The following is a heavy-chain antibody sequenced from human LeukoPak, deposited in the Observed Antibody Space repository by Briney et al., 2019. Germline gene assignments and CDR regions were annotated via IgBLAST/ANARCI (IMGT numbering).Heavy chain of an antibody. Sequence: SVKVSCKASGYTFTSYAISWVRQAPGQGLEWMGGIIPIFGTANYAQKFQGRVTITADESTSTAYMELSSLRSEDTAVYYCAGRYSGTRYYFDYWGQGTLVTVSS. V-gene: IGHV1-69*13. J-gene: IGHJ4*02. CDR2: IIPIFGTA. CDR1: GYTFTSYA. D-gene: IGHD1-26*01. CDR3: AGRYSGTRYYFDY.